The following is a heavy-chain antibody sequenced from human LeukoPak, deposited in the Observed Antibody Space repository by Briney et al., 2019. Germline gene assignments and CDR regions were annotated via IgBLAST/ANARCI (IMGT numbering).Heavy chain of an antibody. D-gene: IGHD4-23*01. CDR3: ARDDYGGGGRAFDI. V-gene: IGHV1-69*05. Sequence: GASVKVSCKASGGTFSSYAISWVRQAPGQGLEWMGGIIPIFGTANYAQKFQGRVTITTDESTSTAYMELSSLRSEDTAVYYCARDDYGGGGRAFDIWGQGTMVTVSS. J-gene: IGHJ3*02. CDR2: IIPIFGTA. CDR1: GGTFSSYA.